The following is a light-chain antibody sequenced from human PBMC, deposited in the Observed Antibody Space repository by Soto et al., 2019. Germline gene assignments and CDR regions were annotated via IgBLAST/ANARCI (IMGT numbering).Light chain of an antibody. CDR3: QQYGSSPPHT. CDR2: AAS. J-gene: IGKJ2*01. Sequence: EIVLTQSPGTLSSSPGERATLSCRASQSVTSGNLAWYQQKHGQAPRLLIYAASSKATNIPDRFSGSGSGTDFTLTISRLEPEDGAVYYCQQYGSSPPHTFGQGTKLEIK. V-gene: IGKV3-20*01. CDR1: QSVTSGN.